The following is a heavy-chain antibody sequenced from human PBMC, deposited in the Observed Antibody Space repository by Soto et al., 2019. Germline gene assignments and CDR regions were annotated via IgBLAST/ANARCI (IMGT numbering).Heavy chain of an antibody. D-gene: IGHD2-15*01. CDR2: ISYDGSNK. V-gene: IGHV3-30*18. CDR3: AKTIGAVVTPELDY. Sequence: QVQLVESGGGVVQPGRSLRLSCAASGFTFSSYGMHWVRQAPGKGLEWVAVISYDGSNKYYADSVKGRFTISRDNSKNTLYLQMNSLRAEDTAVYYCAKTIGAVVTPELDYWGQGTLVTVSS. J-gene: IGHJ4*02. CDR1: GFTFSSYG.